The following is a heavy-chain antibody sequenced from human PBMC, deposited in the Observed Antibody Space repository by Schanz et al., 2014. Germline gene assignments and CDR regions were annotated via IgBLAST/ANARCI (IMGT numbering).Heavy chain of an antibody. CDR1: GFTFNSYA. CDR2: TYSGGST. V-gene: IGHV3-66*01. Sequence: VQLVESGGGVVQPGGSLRLSCAASGFTFNSYAFHWVRQAPGKGLEWVSITYSGGSTYYADSVKGRFTISRDNSKNTLYLLMNSLRVEDTAVYYCARDGDFDYWGQGTLVTVSS. CDR3: ARDGDFDY. J-gene: IGHJ4*02.